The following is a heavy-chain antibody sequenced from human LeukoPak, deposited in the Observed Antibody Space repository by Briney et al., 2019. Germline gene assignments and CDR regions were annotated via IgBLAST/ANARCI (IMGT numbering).Heavy chain of an antibody. CDR2: INHSGNT. Sequence: SATMSLTSAVYGGSFSGYYWSWIRQPPGKRLEWIVEINHSGNTNYNPSLKSRVTISIDTSKNQFSLKLNSLTAADTAVYYCARAVLVLPSSSWYYSTYFDYWGKGTLVTVSS. CDR1: GGSFSGYY. CDR3: ARAVLVLPSSSWYYSTYFDY. V-gene: IGHV4-34*01. D-gene: IGHD6-13*01. J-gene: IGHJ4*02.